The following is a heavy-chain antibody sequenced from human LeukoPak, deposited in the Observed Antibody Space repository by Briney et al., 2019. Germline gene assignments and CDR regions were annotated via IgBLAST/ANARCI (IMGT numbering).Heavy chain of an antibody. D-gene: IGHD1-1*01. CDR3: ARDRRTGTTSAGLDY. J-gene: IGHJ4*02. CDR2: IYYSGST. CDR1: GGSFSGYY. V-gene: IGHV4-59*01. Sequence: SETLSLTCAVYGGSFSGYYWSWIRQPPGKGLEWIGYIYYSGSTNYNPSLKSRVTISVDTSKNQFSLKLSSVTAADTAVYYCARDRRTGTTSAGLDYWGQGTLVTVSS.